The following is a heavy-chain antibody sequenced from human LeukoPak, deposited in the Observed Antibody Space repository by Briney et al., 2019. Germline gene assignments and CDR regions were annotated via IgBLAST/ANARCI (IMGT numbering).Heavy chain of an antibody. CDR2: INPSGGST. D-gene: IGHD3-10*01. J-gene: IGHJ6*02. CDR3: ARDRPDPMYWFGELPPYYYYYGLDV. CDR1: GYTFTDYY. V-gene: IGHV1-46*01. Sequence: ASVKVSCTASGYTFTDYYMHWVRQAPGQGLEWMGIINPSGGSTSYAQKFQGRVTMTWDTSTSTVYMELRSLRSEDTAVYYCARDRPDPMYWFGELPPYYYYYGLDVWGQGTTVTVSS.